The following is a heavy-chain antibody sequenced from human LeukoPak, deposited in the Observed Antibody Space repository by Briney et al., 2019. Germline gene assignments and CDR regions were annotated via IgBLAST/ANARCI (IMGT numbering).Heavy chain of an antibody. V-gene: IGHV3-48*04. D-gene: IGHD3-10*02. CDR3: AELGTTMIGGV. CDR2: ISSSGSTI. J-gene: IGHJ6*04. CDR1: GFTFSSYG. Sequence: PGGTLRLSCAASGFTFSSYGMSWVRQAPGKGLEWVSYISSSGSTIYYADSVKGRFTISRDNAKNSLYLQMNSLRAEDTAVYYCAELGTTMIGGVWGKGTTVTISS.